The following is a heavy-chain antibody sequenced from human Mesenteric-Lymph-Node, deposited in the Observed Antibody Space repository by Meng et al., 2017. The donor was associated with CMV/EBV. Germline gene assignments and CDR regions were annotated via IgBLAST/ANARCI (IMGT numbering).Heavy chain of an antibody. CDR2: INHSGST. CDR1: GYY. Sequence: GYYWSWIRQPPGKGLEWIGEINHSGSTNYNPSLKSRVTISVDTSKNQFSLKLSSVTAADTAVYYCARGGHYDILTGPTAGSYYFDYWGQGTLVTVSS. J-gene: IGHJ4*02. CDR3: ARGGHYDILTGPTAGSYYFDY. V-gene: IGHV4-34*01. D-gene: IGHD3-9*01.